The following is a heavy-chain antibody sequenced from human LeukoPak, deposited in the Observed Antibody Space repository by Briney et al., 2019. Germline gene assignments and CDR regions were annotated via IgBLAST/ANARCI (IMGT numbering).Heavy chain of an antibody. V-gene: IGHV1-46*01. Sequence: ASVKVSCKASGYTFTSYYMHWVRQAPGQGLEWMGIINPSGGSTSYAQKFQGRVTMTRDMSTSTVYMELSSLRSEDTAVYYCARDLSDIVVVPAAIDGSAFDIWGQGTMVTVSS. J-gene: IGHJ3*02. CDR1: GYTFTSYY. D-gene: IGHD2-2*01. CDR2: INPSGGST. CDR3: ARDLSDIVVVPAAIDGSAFDI.